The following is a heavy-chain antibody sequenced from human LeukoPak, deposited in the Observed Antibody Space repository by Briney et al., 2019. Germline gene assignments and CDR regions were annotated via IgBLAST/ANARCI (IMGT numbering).Heavy chain of an antibody. CDR1: GFTFSTYA. V-gene: IGHV3-23*01. CDR2: ISGSGGST. Sequence: GGSLRLSCAASGFTFSTYAMTWVRQAPGKGLEWVSGISGSGGSTYYADSVKGRFTISRDNSKNTLYLQMNSLRAEDTAVYYCARGVAYNWNYVNYWGQGTLVTVSS. J-gene: IGHJ4*02. CDR3: ARGVAYNWNYVNY. D-gene: IGHD1-7*01.